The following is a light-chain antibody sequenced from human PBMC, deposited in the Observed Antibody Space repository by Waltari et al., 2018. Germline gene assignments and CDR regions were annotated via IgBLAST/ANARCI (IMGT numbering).Light chain of an antibody. Sequence: QSALTQPASVSGSPGQSITVSCTGSSSDIGDSNYVSWYQQHPGKVPKLMIYDVNNRPSGVSHRFVGSKSGNTASLTISGLQPEDEADYYCASYTSSGALMFGGGTKVTVL. CDR1: SSDIGDSNY. CDR3: ASYTSSGALM. J-gene: IGLJ3*02. V-gene: IGLV2-14*03. CDR2: DVN.